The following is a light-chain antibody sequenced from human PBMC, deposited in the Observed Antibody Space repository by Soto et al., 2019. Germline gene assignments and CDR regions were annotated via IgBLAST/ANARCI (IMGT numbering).Light chain of an antibody. CDR2: VAS. CDR1: QRVGSSY. V-gene: IGKV3-20*01. J-gene: IGKJ1*01. CDR3: QQYGNSPWT. Sequence: IVLTQSPGTLSLSPGERATLSSSASQRVGSSYLAWYQHNPGQPPRLLIYVASSRATGIPARFSGSGSGTDFSLTISRLEPEDFAVYYCQQYGNSPWTFGQGTKVDIK.